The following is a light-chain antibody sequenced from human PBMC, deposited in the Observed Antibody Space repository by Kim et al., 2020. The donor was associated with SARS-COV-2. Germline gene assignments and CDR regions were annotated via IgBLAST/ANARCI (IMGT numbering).Light chain of an antibody. V-gene: IGKV3-11*01. CDR2: DTS. Sequence: LSPGERATHSCRASQSVSSHFAWYQQKPGQAPRLLIYDTSNRATGIPARFSGSGSGTDFTLTISSLEPEDFAVYYCQQRSTWPVFGGGTKVDIK. CDR1: QSVSSH. CDR3: QQRSTWPV. J-gene: IGKJ4*01.